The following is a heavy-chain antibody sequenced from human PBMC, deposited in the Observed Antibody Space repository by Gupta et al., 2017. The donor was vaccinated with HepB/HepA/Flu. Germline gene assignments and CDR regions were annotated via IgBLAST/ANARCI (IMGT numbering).Heavy chain of an antibody. V-gene: IGHV1-2*02. CDR1: GYTFTGYY. Sequence: QVQLVQSGAEVKKPGASVKVSCKASGYTFTGYYMHWVRQAPGQGREWMGWINPNSGGTNYAQKFQGRVTMTRDTSISTAYMELSRLRSDDTAVYYCARDSVDIVVVPAAIPEDAFDIWGQGTMVTVSS. CDR3: ARDSVDIVVVPAAIPEDAFDI. J-gene: IGHJ3*02. D-gene: IGHD2-2*01. CDR2: INPNSGGT.